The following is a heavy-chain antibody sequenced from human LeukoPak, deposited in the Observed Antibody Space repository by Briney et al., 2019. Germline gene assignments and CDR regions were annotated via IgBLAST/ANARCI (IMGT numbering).Heavy chain of an antibody. CDR1: GYTLTELS. D-gene: IGHD4-17*01. Sequence: EASVKVSCKGSGYTLTELSMHWVRQAPGKGLEWMGGFDPEDGETIYAQRFQGRVTMTEDTSTDTAYMELSSLRSEDTAVYYCATSTVTPYSPFDYWGQGTLVTVSS. CDR2: FDPEDGET. V-gene: IGHV1-24*01. J-gene: IGHJ4*02. CDR3: ATSTVTPYSPFDY.